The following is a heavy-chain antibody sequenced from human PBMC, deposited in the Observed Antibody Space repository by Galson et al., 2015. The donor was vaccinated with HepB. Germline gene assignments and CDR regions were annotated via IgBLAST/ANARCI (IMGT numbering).Heavy chain of an antibody. V-gene: IGHV2-70*04. J-gene: IGHJ2*01. D-gene: IGHD6-19*01. CDR1: GFSLSTTEMR. Sequence: PALVKPTQTLTLTCTFSGFSLSTTEMRVSWIRQPPGKALEWLARIDWDDDKFYRPSLKTRLTISKDTSKNQVVLTMTNMDPVDTATYYCARSGYSSGWYPWYFDLWGRGTLVTVSS. CDR3: ARSGYSSGWYPWYFDL. CDR2: IDWDDDK.